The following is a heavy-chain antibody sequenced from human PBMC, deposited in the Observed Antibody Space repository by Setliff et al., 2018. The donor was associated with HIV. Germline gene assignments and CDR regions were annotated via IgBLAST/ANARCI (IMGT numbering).Heavy chain of an antibody. J-gene: IGHJ4*02. CDR3: ASAGSGTRAPPRY. CDR2: SVYRGNS. Sequence: SETLSLTCAVTGASIGSHYWTWIRQPPGKGLEWIGYSVYRGNSKYNPSLKSRVTISLDTSKTQFSLKLTSVAAADTAVYYCASAGSGTRAPPRYWGQGTLVTVSS. CDR1: GASIGSHY. V-gene: IGHV4-59*11. D-gene: IGHD1-1*01.